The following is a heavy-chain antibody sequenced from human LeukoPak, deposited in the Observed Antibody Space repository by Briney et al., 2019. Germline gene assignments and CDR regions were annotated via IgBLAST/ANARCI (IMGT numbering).Heavy chain of an antibody. Sequence: PGGSLRLSCAASGFTFSSFGMHWVRQAPGKGLEWVSAISGSGGSTYYADSVKGRFTISRDNSKNTLYPQMNSLRAEDTAVYYCAKDQSRGFDYWGQGTLVTVSS. CDR1: GFTFSSFG. CDR3: AKDQSRGFDY. J-gene: IGHJ4*02. CDR2: ISGSGGST. V-gene: IGHV3-23*01.